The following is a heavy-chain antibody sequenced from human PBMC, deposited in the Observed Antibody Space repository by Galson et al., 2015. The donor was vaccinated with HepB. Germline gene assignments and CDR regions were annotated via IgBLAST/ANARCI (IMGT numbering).Heavy chain of an antibody. Sequence: TLSLTCTVSGGSISSGGYYWSWIRQHPGKGLEWIGYIYYSGSTYYNPSLKSRVTISVDTSKNQFSLKLSSVTAADTAVYYCARDRSGQCTNGVCYSYFDYWGQGTLVAVSS. J-gene: IGHJ4*02. CDR3: ARDRSGQCTNGVCYSYFDY. D-gene: IGHD2-8*01. V-gene: IGHV4-31*03. CDR2: IYYSGST. CDR1: GGSISSGGYY.